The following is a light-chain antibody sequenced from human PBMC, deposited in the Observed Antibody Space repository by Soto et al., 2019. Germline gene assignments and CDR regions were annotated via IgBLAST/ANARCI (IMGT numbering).Light chain of an antibody. V-gene: IGKV1-5*03. CDR3: QQYHIYSGT. CDR1: QTIDSW. J-gene: IGKJ1*01. CDR2: KAS. Sequence: IQMTQSPWSLSASVWERVTMTWLSSQTIDSWLAWYQQRPVKPPNLLIYKASTLASGVPSRFSGSGSGTEFTLTINSLQPDDFATYYCQQYHIYSGTFGQGTKVDIK.